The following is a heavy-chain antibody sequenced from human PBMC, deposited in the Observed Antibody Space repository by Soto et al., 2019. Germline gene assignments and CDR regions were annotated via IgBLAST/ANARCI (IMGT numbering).Heavy chain of an antibody. V-gene: IGHV1-2*02. D-gene: IGHD4-17*01. CDR2: IKPNGGGI. J-gene: IGHJ4*02. Sequence: ASLKVSCKASGYTFTDSYLHWVRQAPGQGLEWMGCIKPNGGGINYEQGFQGRVTMTRETSISTAYMELSRLTSNDTAVYYCASGTESTDXWGQGTLVTASX. CDR1: GYTFTDSY. CDR3: ASGTESTDX.